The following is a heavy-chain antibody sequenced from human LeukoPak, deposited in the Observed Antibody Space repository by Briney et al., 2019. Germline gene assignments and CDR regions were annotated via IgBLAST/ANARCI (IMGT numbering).Heavy chain of an antibody. CDR3: ARRRHANNGVDV. CDR2: TYYRSKWNY. Sequence: SQTLSLTFAISGDSVSTTTSIWNWIRQSPSRGLEWLGRTYYRSKWNYDYADSVKSRMTISPDTSENQFSLQLQFVTPEDSAVYYCARRRHANNGVDVWGQGTTVTVSS. J-gene: IGHJ6*02. V-gene: IGHV6-1*01. CDR1: GDSVSTTTSI.